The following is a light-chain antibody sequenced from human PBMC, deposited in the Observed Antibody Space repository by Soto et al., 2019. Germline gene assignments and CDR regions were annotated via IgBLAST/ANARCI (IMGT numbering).Light chain of an antibody. CDR3: QQYNTCPWT. Sequence: DIQMTQSPSALSASVGDRVTITCRASQSISNRLAWYQQKLGKAPKLLIYKASSLETGVTSRFSGSGSGTEFTLALSRLQPDDFAAYYCQQYNTCPWTFGQGTKVEIK. V-gene: IGKV1-5*03. J-gene: IGKJ1*01. CDR2: KAS. CDR1: QSISNR.